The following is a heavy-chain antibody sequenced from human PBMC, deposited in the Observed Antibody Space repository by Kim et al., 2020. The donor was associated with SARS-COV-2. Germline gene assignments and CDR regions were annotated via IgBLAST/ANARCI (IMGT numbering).Heavy chain of an antibody. CDR3: AILEH. V-gene: IGHV3-7*03. CDR1: GFPFSGYW. Sequence: GGSLRLSCAASGFPFSGYWMSWVRQPPGKGLEWVANINEDGSQKYYVDSVKGRFTISRDNAQTSVYLQMSSLRAEDTAIYYCAILEHWGQGALVTVSS. CDR2: INEDGSQK. J-gene: IGHJ4*02.